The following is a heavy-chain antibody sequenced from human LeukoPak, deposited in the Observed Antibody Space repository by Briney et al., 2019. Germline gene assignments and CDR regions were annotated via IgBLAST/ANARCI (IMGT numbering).Heavy chain of an antibody. CDR3: ARVSPKGYYDSSGYYTY. D-gene: IGHD3-22*01. CDR2: INPNSGGT. CDR1: GYTFTGYY. J-gene: IGHJ4*02. V-gene: IGHV1-2*06. Sequence: ASVKVSCKASGYTFTGYYMHWVRQVPGQGLEWMGRINPNSGGTNYAQKFQGRVTMTRDTSISTAYMELSRLRCDDTAVYYCARVSPKGYYDSSGYYTYWGQGTLVTVSS.